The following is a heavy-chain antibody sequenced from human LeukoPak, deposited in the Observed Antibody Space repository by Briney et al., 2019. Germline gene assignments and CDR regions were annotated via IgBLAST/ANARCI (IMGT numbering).Heavy chain of an antibody. Sequence: ASVKVSCKASGYTFTGYYIHWVRQAPGQGLEWMGWINPNSGGTNYAQKFQGRVTMTRDTSISTAYMELSRLRSDDTAVYYCARPETPYSGSYDYWGQGTLVPVSS. J-gene: IGHJ4*02. CDR3: ARPETPYSGSYDY. V-gene: IGHV1-2*02. CDR1: GYTFTGYY. CDR2: INPNSGGT. D-gene: IGHD1-26*01.